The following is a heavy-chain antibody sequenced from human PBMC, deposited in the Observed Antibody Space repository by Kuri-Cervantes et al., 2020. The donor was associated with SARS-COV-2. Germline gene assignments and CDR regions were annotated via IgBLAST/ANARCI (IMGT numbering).Heavy chain of an antibody. Sequence: GESLKISCKGSGYSFTSYWIGWVRQMPGKGLEWMGSIYTGDSDTRYSPSFQGQVTISADKSISTAHLQWSSLKASDTASYYCGRHTGRYGDDYWGQGTLVTVSS. CDR1: GYSFTSYW. J-gene: IGHJ4*02. D-gene: IGHD4-17*01. CDR3: GRHTGRYGDDY. CDR2: IYTGDSDT. V-gene: IGHV5-51*01.